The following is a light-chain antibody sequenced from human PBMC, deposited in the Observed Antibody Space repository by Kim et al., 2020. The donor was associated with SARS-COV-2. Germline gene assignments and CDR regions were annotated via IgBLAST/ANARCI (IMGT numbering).Light chain of an antibody. CDR3: LLYYGGDRV. V-gene: IGLV7-46*01. J-gene: IGLJ3*02. CDR1: TGAVTSGHY. Sequence: PGATVTLTGGSSTGAVTSGHYPYWFQQKPGQAPRTLISDTSNKHSWTPARFSGSLLGGKAALTLSGAQPEDEAEYSCLLYYGGDRVFGGGTQLTVL. CDR2: DTS.